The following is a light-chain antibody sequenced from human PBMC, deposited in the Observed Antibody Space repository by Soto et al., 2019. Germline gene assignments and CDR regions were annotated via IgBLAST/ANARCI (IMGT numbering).Light chain of an antibody. CDR2: AAS. J-gene: IGKJ3*01. Sequence: DIQMTQSPSSLSASVGDRVTITCRASQTISTYLNWYQQKPGKAPKLLIYAASSLQSGGPSRFSGSGSGTDFNLTISSLQPEDFATYYCQQSYSTPFTFGPGTKVDI. CDR1: QTISTY. CDR3: QQSYSTPFT. V-gene: IGKV1-39*01.